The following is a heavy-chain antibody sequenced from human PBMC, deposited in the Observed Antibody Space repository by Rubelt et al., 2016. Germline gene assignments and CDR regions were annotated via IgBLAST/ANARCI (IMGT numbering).Heavy chain of an antibody. J-gene: IGHJ4*02. CDR3: ARYYYTPRGYDY. Sequence: QLQLQESGPGLVKPSETLSLTCTVSGGSISSSSYYWGWIRQPPGKRLEWIGSIYYSESSYRNQPLKSRVTISIDRSRNQFSLRLGSVTAADTALYFCARYYYTPRGYDYWGQGTLVTVSS. CDR2: IYYSESS. CDR1: GGSISSSSYY. D-gene: IGHD3-10*01. V-gene: IGHV4-39*01.